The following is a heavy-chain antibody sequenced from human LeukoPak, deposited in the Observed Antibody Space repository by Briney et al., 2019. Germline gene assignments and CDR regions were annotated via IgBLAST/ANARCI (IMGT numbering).Heavy chain of an antibody. D-gene: IGHD5-12*01. V-gene: IGHV3-20*04. CDR2: INWNGGST. CDR1: GFTFDDYG. J-gene: IGHJ6*03. CDR3: AREGGYSGYDPYYYYYYYMDV. Sequence: GGSLRLSCAASGFTFDDYGMSWVRQAPGKGLEWVSGINWNGGSTGYADSVKGRFTISRDNAKNSLYLQMNSLRAEDTAVYYCAREGGYSGYDPYYYYYYYMDVWGKGTTVTVSS.